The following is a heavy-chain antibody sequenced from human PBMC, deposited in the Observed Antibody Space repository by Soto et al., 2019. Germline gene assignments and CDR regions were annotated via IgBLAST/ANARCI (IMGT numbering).Heavy chain of an antibody. CDR2: IFPGDSDT. CDR1: GYSFSSYW. D-gene: IGHD2-15*01. J-gene: IGHJ4*02. Sequence: GESLKISCKGSGYSFSSYWIGWVRQMPGKGLEWMGIIFPGDSDTRYSPSFQGQVTISADKSISTAYLQWSSLKASDTAMYYCAKLFGTVVAVASTRNFDYWGQGTLVTVSS. CDR3: AKLFGTVVAVASTRNFDY. V-gene: IGHV5-51*01.